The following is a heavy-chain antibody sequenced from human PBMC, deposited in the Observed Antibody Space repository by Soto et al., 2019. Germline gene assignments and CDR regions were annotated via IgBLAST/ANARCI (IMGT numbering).Heavy chain of an antibody. CDR1: GYTLTELS. CDR3: ATEGMAYCGGDCLSYGMDV. Sequence: ASVKVSCKVSGYTLTELSMHWVRQAPGKGLEWMGGFDPEDGETIYAQKFQGRVTMTEDTSTDTAYMELSSLRSADTAVYYCATEGMAYCGGDCLSYGMDVWGQGTTVTVSS. J-gene: IGHJ6*02. D-gene: IGHD2-21*02. CDR2: FDPEDGET. V-gene: IGHV1-24*01.